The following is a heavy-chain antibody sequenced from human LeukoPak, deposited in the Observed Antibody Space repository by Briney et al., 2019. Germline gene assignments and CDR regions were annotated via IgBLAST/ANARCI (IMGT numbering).Heavy chain of an antibody. J-gene: IGHJ3*02. CDR2: IRYDGSNK. D-gene: IGHD1-26*01. Sequence: GGSLRLSCAASGFTFSSYGMHWVRQALGKGLEWVAFIRYDGSNKYYADSVKGRFTISRDNSKNTLYLQMNSLRAEDTAVYYCAKGPSRSGSESIWGQGTMVTVSS. V-gene: IGHV3-30*02. CDR1: GFTFSSYG. CDR3: AKGPSRSGSESI.